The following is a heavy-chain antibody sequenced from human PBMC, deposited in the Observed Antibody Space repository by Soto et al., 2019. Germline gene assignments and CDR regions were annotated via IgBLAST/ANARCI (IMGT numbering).Heavy chain of an antibody. CDR1: GGSTSSYY. J-gene: IGHJ6*03. V-gene: IGHV4-59*01. D-gene: IGHD3-10*01. CDR3: ARTKSEISMVRGQGLWAQPKCHYQYYMDV. CDR2: IYHSGST. Sequence: SETLSLTCTVSGGSTSSYYWSWFRQPPGKGLEWIGYIYHSGSTNYNSSLKGRVTISLDTSKNQFSLKLNSVTAADTAMYYCARTKSEISMVRGQGLWAQPKCHYQYYMDVWGKGTTVTVSS.